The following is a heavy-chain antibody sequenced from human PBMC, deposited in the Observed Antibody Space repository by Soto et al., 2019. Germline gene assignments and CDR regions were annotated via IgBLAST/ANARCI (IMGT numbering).Heavy chain of an antibody. J-gene: IGHJ4*02. CDR2: INPNGGAT. CDR1: GYTFTDYY. D-gene: IGHD6-13*01. CDR3: ASTSGIAAAGTFYFDY. V-gene: IGHV1-2*02. Sequence: ASVKVSCKASGYTFTDYYLHWVRQAPGQGLEWMGWINPNGGATNYAQKFQGRVTMTRDTSISTAYMELSSLRSEDTAVYYCASTSGIAAAGTFYFDYWGQGTLVTVSS.